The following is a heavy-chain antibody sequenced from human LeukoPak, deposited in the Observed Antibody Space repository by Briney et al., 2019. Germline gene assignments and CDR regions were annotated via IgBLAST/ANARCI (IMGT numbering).Heavy chain of an antibody. D-gene: IGHD3-22*01. CDR3: ARDHVVVIGEFDY. J-gene: IGHJ4*02. V-gene: IGHV1-18*01. CDR1: GYSFTSYG. CDR2: ISAYNGNT. Sequence: GESLKISCKGSGYSFTSYGISWVRQAPGQGLEWMGWISAYNGNTNYAQKLQGRVTMTTDTSTSTAYMELRSLRSDDTAVYYCARDHVVVIGEFDYWGQGTLVTVSS.